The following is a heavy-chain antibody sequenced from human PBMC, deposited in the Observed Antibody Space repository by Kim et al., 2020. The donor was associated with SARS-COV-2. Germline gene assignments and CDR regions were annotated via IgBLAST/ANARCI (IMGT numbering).Heavy chain of an antibody. CDR1: GFTFSSYD. Sequence: GGSLRLSCVASGFTFSSYDMSWVRQAPGKGLEWVSSISSSGGSIYYADSVKGRFTISRDNSKNTLYLHMTSLRAEDTAVYYCVRPKYTDYVPYLYSWG. V-gene: IGHV3-48*03. CDR3: VRPKYTDYVPYLYS. CDR2: ISSSGGSI. J-gene: IGHJ5*01. D-gene: IGHD4-17*01.